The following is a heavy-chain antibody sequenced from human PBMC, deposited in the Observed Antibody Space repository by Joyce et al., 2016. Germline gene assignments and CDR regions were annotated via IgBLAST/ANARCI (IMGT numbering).Heavy chain of an antibody. D-gene: IGHD3-10*01. CDR2: IYYRGRT. CDR3: ARGRYVSGTSHNWYFDL. V-gene: IGHV4-31*03. Sequence: QVQLQESGPGLVKPSQTLSLTCSVSVGSISSETFFWSWIRPHPGEGVVWVAYIYYRGRTSFNPSIKGRVSISVDTSQNHFSLNLRSATAADTALYYCARGRYVSGTSHNWYFDLWGRGTLVTVSS. J-gene: IGHJ2*01. CDR1: VGSISSETFF.